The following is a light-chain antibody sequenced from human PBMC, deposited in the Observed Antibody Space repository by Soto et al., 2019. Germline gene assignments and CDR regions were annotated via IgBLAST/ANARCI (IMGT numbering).Light chain of an antibody. Sequence: EIVMTQSPATLSVSPGERATLSCRASQSVSSNLAWYQQKPGQAPSLLICGASPRATGIPARFSGSGSGTEFTLTISSLQSEDFAVYYCQQYNNWWTFGQGTQVEIK. J-gene: IGKJ1*01. CDR3: QQYNNWWT. CDR2: GAS. CDR1: QSVSSN. V-gene: IGKV3-15*01.